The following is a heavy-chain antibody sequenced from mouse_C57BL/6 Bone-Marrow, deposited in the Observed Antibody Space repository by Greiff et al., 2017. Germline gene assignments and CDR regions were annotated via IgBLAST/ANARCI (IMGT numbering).Heavy chain of an antibody. CDR1: GFNIKDDY. Sequence: VQLKQSGAELVRPGASVKLSCTASGFNIKDDYMHWVKQRPEQGLEWIGWIDPENGDTEYASKFQGKATITAYTSSNTAYLQLSSLTSEDTAVDYCTTFRQLRLGFAYWGQGTLVTVSA. CDR2: IDPENGDT. D-gene: IGHD3-2*02. J-gene: IGHJ3*01. CDR3: TTFRQLRLGFAY. V-gene: IGHV14-4*01.